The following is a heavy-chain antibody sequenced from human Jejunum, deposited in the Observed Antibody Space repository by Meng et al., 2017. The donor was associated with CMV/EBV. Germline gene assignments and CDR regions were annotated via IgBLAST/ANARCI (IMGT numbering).Heavy chain of an antibody. V-gene: IGHV3-7*01. CDR2: ITQDGSEK. D-gene: IGHD1-26*01. CDR1: GITFSSYW. J-gene: IGHJ4*02. Sequence: GITFSSYWIHWVRQAPGKGLEWVASITQDGSEKYYVDSVRGRFTISRDNAKNSLYLQINSLRVEDTAVYYCVRDILRVGITYYFAYWGQGTLVTVSS. CDR3: VRDILRVGITYYFAY.